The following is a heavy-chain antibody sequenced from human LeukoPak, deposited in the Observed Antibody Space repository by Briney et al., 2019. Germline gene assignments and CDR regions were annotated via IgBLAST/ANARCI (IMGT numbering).Heavy chain of an antibody. CDR2: IYHSGST. CDR1: GGSISSYY. J-gene: IGHJ4*02. V-gene: IGHV4-59*08. D-gene: IGHD3-22*01. Sequence: SETLSLTCTVSGGSISSYYWSWIRQPPGKGLEWIGSIYHSGSTYYNPSLKSRVTISVGTSKNQFSLKLSSVTAADTAVYYCARHSYYYDSSGLPVYYFDYWGQGTLVTVSS. CDR3: ARHSYYYDSSGLPVYYFDY.